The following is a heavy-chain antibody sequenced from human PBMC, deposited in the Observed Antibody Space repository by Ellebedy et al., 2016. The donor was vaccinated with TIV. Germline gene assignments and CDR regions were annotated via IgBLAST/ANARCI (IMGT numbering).Heavy chain of an antibody. Sequence: GESLKISCKGSGYSFTNYWIGWVRQMPGKGLEWMGIIYPGDSDTRYSPSFQGQVTLSADKSISTAYLQWSSLKASDTAMYYCARERGYSYAYGEYWGQGTLVTVSS. J-gene: IGHJ4*02. V-gene: IGHV5-51*01. CDR2: IYPGDSDT. D-gene: IGHD5-18*01. CDR3: ARERGYSYAYGEY. CDR1: GYSFTNYW.